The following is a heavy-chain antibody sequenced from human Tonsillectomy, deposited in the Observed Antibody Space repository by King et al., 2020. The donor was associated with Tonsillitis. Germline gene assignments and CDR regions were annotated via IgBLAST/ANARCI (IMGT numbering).Heavy chain of an antibody. Sequence: VQLVESGGGLVQPGGSLRLSCAASGFTFSSYAMSWVRQAPGKGLEWVSAISGSGGRTYDADAVKGRFTISRDNSKNTLYLQMNSLRAEDTAVYYCAKGAPSITMIVVVTDAFDIWGQGTMVTVSS. CDR2: ISGSGGRT. CDR1: GFTFSSYA. V-gene: IGHV3-23*04. D-gene: IGHD3-22*01. J-gene: IGHJ3*02. CDR3: AKGAPSITMIVVVTDAFDI.